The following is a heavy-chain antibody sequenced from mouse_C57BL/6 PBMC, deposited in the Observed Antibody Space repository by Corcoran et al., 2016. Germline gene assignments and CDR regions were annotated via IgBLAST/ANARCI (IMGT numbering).Heavy chain of an antibody. CDR2: INPNNGGT. CDR3: ARSEAQYYSMDY. Sequence: EVQLQQSGPELVKPWASVKIPCKASGYTFTDYNMDWVKQSHGKSLEWIGGINPNNGGTIYNQKFKGKATLTVDKSSSTAYMELRSLTSEDTAVYYCARSEAQYYSMDYWGQGTSVTVSS. J-gene: IGHJ4*01. V-gene: IGHV1-18*01. CDR1: GYTFTDYN.